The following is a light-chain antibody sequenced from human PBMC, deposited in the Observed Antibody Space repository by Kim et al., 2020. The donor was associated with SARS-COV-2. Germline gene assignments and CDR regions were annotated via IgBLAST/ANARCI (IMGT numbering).Light chain of an antibody. J-gene: IGKJ2*01. V-gene: IGKV1-5*01. CDR3: QQYNSYSYT. CDR2: DAS. Sequence: AAIDDRVTITGRASQGINGLLAWYQPEPGKAPTLLIFDASSSESGVPSKFSGSGSGTKFPLAISNLQPDDFACYYCQQYNSYSYTFGQGNNLEI. CDR1: QGINGL.